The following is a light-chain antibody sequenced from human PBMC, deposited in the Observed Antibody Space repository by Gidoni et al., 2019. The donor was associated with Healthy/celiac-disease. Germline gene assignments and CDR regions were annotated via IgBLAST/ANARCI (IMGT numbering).Light chain of an antibody. CDR2: DAS. J-gene: IGKJ4*01. CDR3: QQRSNWPPLT. CDR1: PSVSSY. V-gene: IGKV3-11*01. Sequence: EIVLTQSPATLSLSPGERATLSCRASPSVSSYFAWYHQKPGQAPRLLLYDASNRATGIPARFSGSGAGADFTLTISSLEPEDFAVYYCQQRSNWPPLTFGGGTKVEIK.